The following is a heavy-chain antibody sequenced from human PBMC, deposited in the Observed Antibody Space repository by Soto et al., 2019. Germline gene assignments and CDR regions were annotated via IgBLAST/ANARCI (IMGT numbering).Heavy chain of an antibody. CDR2: ISGSGGST. Sequence: GSLRLSCAASGFTFSSYAMSWVRQAPGKGLEWVSAISGSGGSTYYADSVKGRFTISRDNSKNTLYLQMNSLRAEDTAVYYCAKVSITMIVVVITSYYFDYWGQGTLVTVSS. CDR1: GFTFSSYA. D-gene: IGHD3-22*01. V-gene: IGHV3-23*01. J-gene: IGHJ4*02. CDR3: AKVSITMIVVVITSYYFDY.